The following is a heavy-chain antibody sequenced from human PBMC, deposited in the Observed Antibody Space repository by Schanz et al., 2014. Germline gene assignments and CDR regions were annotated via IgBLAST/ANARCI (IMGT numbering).Heavy chain of an antibody. J-gene: IGHJ4*02. D-gene: IGHD1-26*01. CDR2: IYYSGGT. CDR3: ARLVQPPSGRADY. Sequence: QVQLQESGPGLVKPSETLSLTCTVSGGTISSYFWSWIRQPPGKGLEWIGYIYYSGGTNSNPSLKSRPPISQDPSKTQSPLTLTSVTAADTAVYYCARLVQPPSGRADYWGRGTLVTVSS. CDR1: GGTISSYF. V-gene: IGHV4-59*08.